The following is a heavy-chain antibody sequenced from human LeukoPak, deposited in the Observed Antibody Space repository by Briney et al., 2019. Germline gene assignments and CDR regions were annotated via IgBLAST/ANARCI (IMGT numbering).Heavy chain of an antibody. CDR3: AKGQGYNYGDSIDY. J-gene: IGHJ4*02. CDR2: ISGGSGNS. Sequence: PGGSLRLSCAASGFTFNNYAMTWVRQAPGKGLEWVSVISGGSGNSYYADSVKGRFTVSIDNSKNTLYLQMNSLRDEDTAVYYCAKGQGYNYGDSIDYWGQGTLVTVSS. D-gene: IGHD5-18*01. V-gene: IGHV3-23*01. CDR1: GFTFNNYA.